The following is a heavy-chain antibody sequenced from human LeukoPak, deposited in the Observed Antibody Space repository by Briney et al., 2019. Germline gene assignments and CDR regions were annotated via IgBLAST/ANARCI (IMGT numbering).Heavy chain of an antibody. Sequence: GGSLRLSCAASGFTFSFNSMHWVRQGPGKGLVWVSRIKRDGSGTTYADSVKGRVTISRDNAKNTLYLQMNSLRAEDTAVYYCARSNGFGVDVWGQGTTVTVSS. CDR3: ARSNGFGVDV. CDR1: GFTFSFNS. J-gene: IGHJ6*02. CDR2: IKRDGSGT. D-gene: IGHD3-3*01. V-gene: IGHV3-74*01.